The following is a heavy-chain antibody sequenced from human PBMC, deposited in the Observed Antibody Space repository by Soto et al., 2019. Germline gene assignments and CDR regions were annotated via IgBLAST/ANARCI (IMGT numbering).Heavy chain of an antibody. V-gene: IGHV4-34*01. J-gene: IGHJ6*03. CDR1: GGSFSGYY. D-gene: IGHD2-2*01. CDR2: INHSGST. Sequence: SETLSLTCAVYGGSFSGYYWSWIRQPPGKGLEWIGEINHSGSTNYNPSLKSRVTISVDTSKNQFSLKLSSVTAADTAVYYCAITNCSSTSCYDYYYYMDVWGKGTTVTVSS. CDR3: AITNCSSTSCYDYYYYMDV.